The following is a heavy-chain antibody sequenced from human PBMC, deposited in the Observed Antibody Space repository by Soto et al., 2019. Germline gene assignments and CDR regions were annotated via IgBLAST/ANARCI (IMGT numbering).Heavy chain of an antibody. V-gene: IGHV4-31*03. Sequence: NPSETLSLTCTVSGGSISSGGYYWSWIRQHPGKGLEWIGYIYYSGSTYCNPSLKSRVTISVDTSKNQFSLKLSSVTAADTAVYYCARDYCSGGSCYTDYWGQGTLVTVSS. CDR3: ARDYCSGGSCYTDY. D-gene: IGHD2-15*01. J-gene: IGHJ4*02. CDR1: GGSISSGGYY. CDR2: IYYSGST.